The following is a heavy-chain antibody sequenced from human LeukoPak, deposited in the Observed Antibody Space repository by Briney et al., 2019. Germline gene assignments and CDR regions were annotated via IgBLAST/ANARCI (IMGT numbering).Heavy chain of an antibody. D-gene: IGHD3-10*01. CDR3: ARGGNRFGGFYFDY. CDR2: IHHSGRS. Sequence: SETLSLTCTVSADSLSSSGHYWAWIRQFPGKGLESIGFIHHSGRSRHNPSLKDRVAISVDTSGKQFALKLSSVTAADTAMYYCARGGNRFGGFYFDYWGQGIQVIVSS. V-gene: IGHV4-31*03. CDR1: ADSLSSSGHY. J-gene: IGHJ4*02.